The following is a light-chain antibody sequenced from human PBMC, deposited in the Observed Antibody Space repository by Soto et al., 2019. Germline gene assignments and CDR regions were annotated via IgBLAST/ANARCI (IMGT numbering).Light chain of an antibody. CDR3: PQYGSSPRT. CDR2: DAS. J-gene: IGKJ1*01. V-gene: IGKV3-20*01. CDR1: QSVSSFY. Sequence: EIVLTQSPGTLSLSPGESATLSCRASQSVSSFYLAWYQQKPGQAPRLLIYDASSRATGIPDRFGGSGSGTYFTLAISRLETEDFAVYYCPQYGSSPRTFCQGTKVEIK.